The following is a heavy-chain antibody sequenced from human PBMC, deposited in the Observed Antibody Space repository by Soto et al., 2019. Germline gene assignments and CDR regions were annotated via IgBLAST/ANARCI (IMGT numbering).Heavy chain of an antibody. J-gene: IGHJ6*02. Sequence: GGSLRLSCAASGFAFSTYAMTWVRQAPGKGLEWVSVISGSGGSSYYADSVKGRFTISRDNSKNTLFLQMNGLRAEDTAVYYCAKVTKRAAAGRYEYYKYGMDVWGQGTPFTASS. V-gene: IGHV3-23*01. CDR2: ISGSGGSS. D-gene: IGHD6-13*01. CDR3: AKVTKRAAAGRYEYYKYGMDV. CDR1: GFAFSTYA.